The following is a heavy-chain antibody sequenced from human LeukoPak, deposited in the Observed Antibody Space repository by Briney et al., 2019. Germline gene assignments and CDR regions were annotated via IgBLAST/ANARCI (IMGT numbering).Heavy chain of an antibody. CDR2: IGTADGNT. Sequence: GGSLRLSCAASELTISTNVFTWVRQAPGKGLEWVSIIGTADGNTYYADSVKGRFTISRDNSKNTLYLQMNSLRAEDTAVYYCAKACGDIVVVPAAIGHDAFDIWGQGTMVTVSS. D-gene: IGHD2-2*01. J-gene: IGHJ3*02. V-gene: IGHV3-23*01. CDR3: AKACGDIVVVPAAIGHDAFDI. CDR1: ELTISTNV.